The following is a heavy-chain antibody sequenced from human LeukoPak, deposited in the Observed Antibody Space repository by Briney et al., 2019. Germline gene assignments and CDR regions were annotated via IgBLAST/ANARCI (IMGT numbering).Heavy chain of an antibody. D-gene: IGHD2-8*02. CDR3: AQSGQLDS. CDR2: ISAIGGKT. J-gene: IGHJ4*02. V-gene: IGHV3-23*01. Sequence: XXWVRRXXXKVLEWVSSISAIGGKTYYTDSVKGRFTISRDNSRNMLYLQMNSLRVEDTALYYCAQSGQLDSWGQGTLVTVSS.